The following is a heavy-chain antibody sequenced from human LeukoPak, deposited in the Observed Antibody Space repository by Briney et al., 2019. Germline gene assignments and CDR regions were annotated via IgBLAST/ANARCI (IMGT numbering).Heavy chain of an antibody. CDR3: ARGRGYNSSGYRFNWFDS. CDR2: INHSGST. V-gene: IGHV4-34*01. Sequence: SETLSLTCAVYGGSFSGYYWSWIRQPPGKGLEWIGEINHSGSTNYNPSLKSRVTISVDTSKNQFSLKLSSVTAADTAVYYCARGRGYNSSGYRFNWFDSWGQGTLVTVSS. D-gene: IGHD3-22*01. J-gene: IGHJ5*01. CDR1: GGSFSGYY.